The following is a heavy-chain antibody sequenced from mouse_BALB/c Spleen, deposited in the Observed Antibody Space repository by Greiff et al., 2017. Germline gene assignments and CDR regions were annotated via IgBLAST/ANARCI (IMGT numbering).Heavy chain of an antibody. Sequence: LQESGAELVRPGVSVKISCKGSGYTFTDYAMHWVKQSHAKSLEWIGVISTYYGDASYNQKFKGKATMTVDKSSSTAYMELARLTSEDSAIYYCARKRDDAMDYWGQGTSVTVSS. CDR3: ARKRDDAMDY. CDR2: ISTYYGDA. V-gene: IGHV1S137*01. J-gene: IGHJ4*01. CDR1: GYTFTDYA. D-gene: IGHD3-3*01.